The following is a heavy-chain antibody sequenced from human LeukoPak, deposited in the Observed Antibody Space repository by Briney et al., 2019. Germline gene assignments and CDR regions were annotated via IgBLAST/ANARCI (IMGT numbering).Heavy chain of an antibody. CDR2: INHTGST. J-gene: IGHJ3*02. CDR3: ARSYSSSPENAFDI. V-gene: IGHV4-34*01. CDR1: GGSFSGYY. Sequence: KPSETLSLTCAVYGGSFSGYYWSWIRQPPGKGLEWIGEINHTGSTNYNPSLKSRVTISVDTSKNQFSLKLSSVTAADTAVYSCARSYSSSPENAFDIWGQGTMVTVSS. D-gene: IGHD6-6*01.